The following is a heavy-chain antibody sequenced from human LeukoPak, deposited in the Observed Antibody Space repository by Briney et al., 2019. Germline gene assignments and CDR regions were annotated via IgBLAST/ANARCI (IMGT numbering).Heavy chain of an antibody. CDR3: ARDGAEYPVVVAATPGGMDV. V-gene: IGHV3-66*01. Sequence: GGSLRLSCAASGFTVSSNYMSWVRQAPGKGLEWVSVIYSGGSTYYADSVKGRFTISRDNSKNTLYLQMNSLRAEDTAVYYCARDGAEYPVVVAATPGGMDVWGQGTTVTVSS. CDR2: IYSGGST. J-gene: IGHJ6*02. D-gene: IGHD2-15*01. CDR1: GFTVSSNY.